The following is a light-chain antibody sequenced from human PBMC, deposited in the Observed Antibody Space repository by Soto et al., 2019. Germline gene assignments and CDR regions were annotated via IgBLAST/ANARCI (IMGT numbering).Light chain of an antibody. Sequence: QSVLTQPPSASGTPGQRGTISCSGSRSNIGDNTVNWYQQLPGTAPKLLIYSDNQRPSGVPDRFSGSRSGTSASLAISGLQSEDEADYYCATWDDSLASLVFGTGTKLTVL. V-gene: IGLV1-44*01. CDR2: SDN. CDR3: ATWDDSLASLV. CDR1: RSNIGDNT. J-gene: IGLJ1*01.